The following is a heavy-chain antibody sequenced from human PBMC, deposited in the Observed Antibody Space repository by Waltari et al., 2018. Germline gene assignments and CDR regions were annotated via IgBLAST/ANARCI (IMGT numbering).Heavy chain of an antibody. J-gene: IGHJ6*02. CDR2: IYHSGGS. CDR3: ARDRWDRAAGGMDV. V-gene: IGHV4-4*02. D-gene: IGHD6-25*01. Sequence: VQLQESGPGLVKPSGTLSLTCAVSGGSISSSNWWSWVRQPPGKGLEWIGEIYHSGGSDYNPSLKRRVTIAVDKSKNKFYLKLSCVTAADTAVYYCARDRWDRAAGGMDVWGQGTTVTVSS. CDR1: GGSISSSNW.